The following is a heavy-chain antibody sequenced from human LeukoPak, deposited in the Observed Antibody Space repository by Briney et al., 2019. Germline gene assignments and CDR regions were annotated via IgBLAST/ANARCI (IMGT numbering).Heavy chain of an antibody. CDR3: AKDPRRYSRTGGYFEY. D-gene: IGHD6-13*01. V-gene: IGHV3-30*18. J-gene: IGHJ4*02. CDR1: GFTFSSYS. Sequence: GGSLRLSCAASGFTFSSYSMNWVRQAPGKGLDWVSFISYDGSNKYYADSVKGRFTISRDNSKNTLYLQMNSLRAEDTAVYYCAKDPRRYSRTGGYFEYWGQGILVTVSS. CDR2: ISYDGSNK.